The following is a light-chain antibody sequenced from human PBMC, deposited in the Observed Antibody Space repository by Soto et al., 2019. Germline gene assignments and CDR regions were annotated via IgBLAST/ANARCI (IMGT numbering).Light chain of an antibody. J-gene: IGKJ5*01. Sequence: EIVLTQSPATLSLSPGERATLSCRASQSVSSYLAWYQQKPGQAPRLLIHDASNRATGIPARFSGSGSGTDFTLTISSLEPEDFAVYYCQRRRNWPITFGQGTRLEIK. CDR2: DAS. CDR1: QSVSSY. CDR3: QRRRNWPIT. V-gene: IGKV3-11*01.